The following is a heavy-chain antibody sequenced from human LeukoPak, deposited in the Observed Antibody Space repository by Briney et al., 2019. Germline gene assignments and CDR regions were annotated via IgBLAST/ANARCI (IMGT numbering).Heavy chain of an antibody. D-gene: IGHD1-26*01. J-gene: IGHJ6*03. Sequence: KPSETLSLTCTVSGGSISSSSYYWGWIRQPPGKGLEWIGSIYYTATTFYNPSLKSRITISVDTSKNQFSLKLSSVTAADTAVYSCERHSGSYYYYYYMDVWGKGTTVTVSS. V-gene: IGHV4-39*01. CDR2: IYYTATT. CDR3: ERHSGSYYYYYYMDV. CDR1: GGSISSSSYY.